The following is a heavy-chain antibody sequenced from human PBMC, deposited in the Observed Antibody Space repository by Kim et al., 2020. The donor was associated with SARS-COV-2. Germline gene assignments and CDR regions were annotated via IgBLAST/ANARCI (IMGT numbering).Heavy chain of an antibody. CDR3: AKGEAALGLAGDDY. D-gene: IGHD6-6*01. CDR2: ISGSGGST. J-gene: IGHJ4*02. CDR1: GFTFSSYA. Sequence: GGSLRLSCAASGFTFSSYAMSWVRQAPGKGLEWVSAISGSGGSTYYADSVKGRFTISRDNSKNTLYLQMNSLRAEDTAVYYCAKGEAALGLAGDDYWGQGTLVTVSS. V-gene: IGHV3-23*01.